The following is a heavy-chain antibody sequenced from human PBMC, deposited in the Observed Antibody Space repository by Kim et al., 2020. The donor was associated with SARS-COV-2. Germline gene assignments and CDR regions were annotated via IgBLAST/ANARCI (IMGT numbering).Heavy chain of an antibody. CDR2: IYYTGST. Sequence: SETLSLTCSVSSGSINNYYWSWIRQPPGKGLEWIGYIYYTGSTNYNPSLKSRVTISVDTSKNQFSLRLSSVTAADTAVYYCARHAPSSGSYGPLYYFDY. D-gene: IGHD1-26*01. CDR3: ARHAPSSGSYGPLYYFDY. V-gene: IGHV4-59*08. CDR1: SGSINNYY. J-gene: IGHJ4*01.